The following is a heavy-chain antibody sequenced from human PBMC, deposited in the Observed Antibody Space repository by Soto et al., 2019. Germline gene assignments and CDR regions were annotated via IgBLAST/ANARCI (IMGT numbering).Heavy chain of an antibody. CDR3: ARDTATYYYDSSGYLSYYFDY. Sequence: PSETLSLTCTVSGGSISSGGYYWSWIHQHPGKGLEWIGYIYYSGSTYYNPSLKSRVTISVDTSKNQFPPKLSSVTAADTAVYYCARDTATYYYDSSGYLSYYFDYWGQGTLVTVYS. CDR1: GGSISSGGYY. D-gene: IGHD3-22*01. V-gene: IGHV4-31*03. CDR2: IYYSGST. J-gene: IGHJ4*02.